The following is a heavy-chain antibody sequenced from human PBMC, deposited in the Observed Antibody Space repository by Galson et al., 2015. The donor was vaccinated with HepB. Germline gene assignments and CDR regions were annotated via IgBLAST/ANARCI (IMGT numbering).Heavy chain of an antibody. Sequence: SVKVSCKAPGYTFNTHGSSWVRQAPGQGLEWMGWINANSGDTNYDQKFQGRLTVTKDTFTSTVYMELRNLRSDDTAVYYCAGGRYLYNPFDFWGQGTQVTVSS. CDR3: AGGRYLYNPFDF. CDR1: GYTFNTHG. V-gene: IGHV1-18*01. D-gene: IGHD3-16*02. J-gene: IGHJ5*01. CDR2: INANSGDT.